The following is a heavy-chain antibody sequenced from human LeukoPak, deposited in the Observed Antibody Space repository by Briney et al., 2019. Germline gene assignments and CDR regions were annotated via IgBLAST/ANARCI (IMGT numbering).Heavy chain of an antibody. J-gene: IGHJ5*02. CDR1: GFTFSSYS. V-gene: IGHV3-48*01. CDR3: ARDGSAAAGPYNWFDP. D-gene: IGHD6-13*01. Sequence: GGSLRLSCAASGFTFSSYSMNWVRQAPGKGLEWVSYISSSNSTIYYADSVKGRFTISRDNAKNSLYLQMNSLRAEDTAVYYCARDGSAAAGPYNWFDPWGQGTLVTVSS. CDR2: ISSSNSTI.